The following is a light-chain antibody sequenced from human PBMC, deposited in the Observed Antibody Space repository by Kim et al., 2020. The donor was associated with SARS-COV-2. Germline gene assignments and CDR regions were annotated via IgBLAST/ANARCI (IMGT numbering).Light chain of an antibody. CDR2: KIS. CDR1: QGLVHSDGDTY. V-gene: IGKV2-24*01. CDR3: MQSTQFPWT. Sequence: DIVMTQTPLSSPVTLGQPASISCRSSQGLVHSDGDTYLNWLQQRPGQSPRLLIYKISKRFSGVPDRFSGSGAWTDFTLKISRVEAEDVGVYYCMQSTQFPWTFGQGTKVDIK. J-gene: IGKJ1*01.